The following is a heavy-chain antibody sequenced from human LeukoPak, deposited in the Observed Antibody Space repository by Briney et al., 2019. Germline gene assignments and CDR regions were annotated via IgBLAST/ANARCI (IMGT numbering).Heavy chain of an antibody. J-gene: IGHJ4*02. D-gene: IGHD3-3*01. CDR1: GFTFGSYT. CDR3: VRDLSASYYDF. CDR2: LTPGGTI. Sequence: PGGSLRLSCAASGFTFGSYTMHWVRQAPGKGLEWVSYLTPGGTIYYGDSVRGRFTISRDNAKSSLYLQMNSLRVEDTAVYYCVRDLSASYYDFWGQGTPVTVSS. V-gene: IGHV3-48*03.